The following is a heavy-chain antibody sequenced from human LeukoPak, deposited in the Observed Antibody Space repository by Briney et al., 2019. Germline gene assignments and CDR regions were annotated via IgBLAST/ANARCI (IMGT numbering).Heavy chain of an antibody. V-gene: IGHV1-69*05. J-gene: IGHJ3*02. CDR2: IIPIFGTA. CDR1: GGTFSSYA. Sequence: GASVKVSCKASGGTFSSYAISWVRQAPGQGLEWMGGIIPIFGTANYAQKFQGRVTITTDESTSTVYMELSSLRSEDTAMYYCARDRSFSSPDAFDMWGQGTVVTVSS. CDR3: ARDRSFSSPDAFDM. D-gene: IGHD6-6*01.